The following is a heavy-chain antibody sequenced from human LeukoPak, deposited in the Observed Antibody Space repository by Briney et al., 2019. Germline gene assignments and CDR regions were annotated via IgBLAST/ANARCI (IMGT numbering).Heavy chain of an antibody. CDR2: IYTSGST. CDR3: ARSSTSQLLFNWFDP. CDR1: GGSISSYY. V-gene: IGHV4-4*07. Sequence: SETLSLTCTVSGGSISSYYWSWIRQPAGKGLEWIGRIYTSGSTNYNPSLKSRVTISVDTSKNQFSLKLSSVTAADTAVYYCARSSTSQLLFNWFDPWGQGTLVTVSS. D-gene: IGHD2-2*01. J-gene: IGHJ5*02.